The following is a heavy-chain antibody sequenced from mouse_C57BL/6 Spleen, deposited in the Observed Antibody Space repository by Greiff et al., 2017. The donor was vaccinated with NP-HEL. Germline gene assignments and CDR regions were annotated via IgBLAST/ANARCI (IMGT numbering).Heavy chain of an antibody. Sequence: VHVKQSGAELVRPGASVKLSCTASGFNIKDYYMHWVKPRHDPGLERIGRIDPEDGDTEYAPYFQGNATMTAVTSSNTAYLQLSSLTSEDAAGFYCTTDYPSCYARVYWGQVTSVNVAS. CDR2: IDPEDGDT. D-gene: IGHD2-4*01. CDR3: TTDYPSCYARVY. CDR1: GFNIKDYY. V-gene: IGHV14-1*01. J-gene: IGHJ4*01.